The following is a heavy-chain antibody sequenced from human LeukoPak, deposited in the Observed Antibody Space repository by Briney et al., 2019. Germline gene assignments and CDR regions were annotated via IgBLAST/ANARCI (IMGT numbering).Heavy chain of an antibody. J-gene: IGHJ4*02. V-gene: IGHV3-23*01. CDR2: ITGSGGST. CDR1: GFTFSSYA. D-gene: IGHD2-2*01. Sequence: GGSLRLPCAASGFTFSSYAMSWVRQAPGKGLEWVSAITGSGGSTYYAASVKGRFTITRDNSKNTLYQQMNSLRAEDTAVYYCATVSYCSSTSCPGIDYWGQGTLVTVSS. CDR3: ATVSYCSSTSCPGIDY.